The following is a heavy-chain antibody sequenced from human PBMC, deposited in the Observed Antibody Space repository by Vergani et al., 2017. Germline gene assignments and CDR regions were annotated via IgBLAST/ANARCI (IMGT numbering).Heavy chain of an antibody. CDR2: IIPIFGTA. V-gene: IGHV1-69*01. D-gene: IGHD3-3*01. CDR1: GGTFSSYA. J-gene: IGHJ6*03. Sequence: QVQLVQSGAEVKKPGSSVKVSCKASGGTFSSYAISWVRQAPGQGLEWMGGIIPIFGTANYAQKFQGRVTITAYESTSTAYMELSSLRSEDTAVYYCARVIAESGFYYYYYYMDVWGKGTTVTVSS. CDR3: ARVIAESGFYYYYYYMDV.